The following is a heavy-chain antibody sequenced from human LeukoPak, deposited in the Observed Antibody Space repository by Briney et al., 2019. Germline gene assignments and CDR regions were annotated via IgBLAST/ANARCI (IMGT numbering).Heavy chain of an antibody. Sequence: ASVKLSCKASGYTFTDYYMNWVRQAPGQGLELMGWIHPNSGGTNYAQKFQGRVTMTRDTSISTAYMELSRLTFDDTAVYYCGRKSASRKTSEFDYWGQGTLVTVSS. D-gene: IGHD2-2*01. CDR3: GRKSASRKTSEFDY. CDR2: IHPNSGGT. CDR1: GYTFTDYY. V-gene: IGHV1-2*02. J-gene: IGHJ4*02.